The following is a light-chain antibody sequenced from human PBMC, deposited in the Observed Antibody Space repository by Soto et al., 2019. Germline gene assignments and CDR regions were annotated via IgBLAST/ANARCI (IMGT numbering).Light chain of an antibody. CDR2: AAS. CDR3: QQSYRTTIT. CDR1: QSISSY. V-gene: IGKV1-39*01. Sequence: DIQMTQSPSSLSASVGDRVTITCRESQSISSYLNWYQQKQGKAPKLXIYAASSLQSGVPSRFSGSGSGTDFTLTISSLQPEDFETYDCQQSYRTTITFGQGTRLEIK. J-gene: IGKJ5*01.